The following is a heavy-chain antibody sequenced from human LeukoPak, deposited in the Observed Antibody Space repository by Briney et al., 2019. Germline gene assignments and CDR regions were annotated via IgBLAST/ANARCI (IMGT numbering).Heavy chain of an antibody. CDR3: ASDHTAMVTLDY. V-gene: IGHV1-69*05. CDR1: GGTFSSYA. J-gene: IGHJ4*02. Sequence: SVKVSCKASGGTFSSYAISWVRQAPGQGLEWMGRIIPIFGTANYAQKFQGRVTITTDESTSTAYMELSSLRSEDTAAYYCASDHTAMVTLDYWGQGTLVTVSS. D-gene: IGHD5-18*01. CDR2: IIPIFGTA.